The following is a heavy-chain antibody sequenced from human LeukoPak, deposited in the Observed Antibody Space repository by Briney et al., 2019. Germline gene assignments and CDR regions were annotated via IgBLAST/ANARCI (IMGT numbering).Heavy chain of an antibody. V-gene: IGHV4-59*08. D-gene: IGHD3-22*01. CDR3: ARHQFPSYYYDSSGSIDAFDI. CDR2: IYYSGST. Sequence: SETLSLTCAVYGGSFSGYYWSWIRQPPGKGLEWIGYIYYSGSTNYNPSLKSRVTISVDTSKNQFSLKLSSVTAADTAVYYCARHQFPSYYYDSSGSIDAFDIWGQGTMVTVSS. CDR1: GGSFSGYY. J-gene: IGHJ3*02.